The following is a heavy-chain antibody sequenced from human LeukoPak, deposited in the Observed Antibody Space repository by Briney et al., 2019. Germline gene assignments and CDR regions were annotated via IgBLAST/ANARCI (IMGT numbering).Heavy chain of an antibody. J-gene: IGHJ4*02. CDR2: IKEDGTYT. D-gene: IGHD3-9*01. CDR1: GFSFSKYW. Sequence: GGSLRLSCAASGFSFSKYWMHWVRQTPGEGLVWVARIKEDGTYTSYADSVKGRFTISRDNARNTVFLQMNSLRAEDTAVYYCARGFDMGITPGDDFDFWGQGTLVTVSS. V-gene: IGHV3-74*01. CDR3: ARGFDMGITPGDDFDF.